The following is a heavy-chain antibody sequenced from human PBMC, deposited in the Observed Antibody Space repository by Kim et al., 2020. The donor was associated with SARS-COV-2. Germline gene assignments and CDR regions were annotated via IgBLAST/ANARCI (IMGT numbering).Heavy chain of an antibody. CDR3: ARGWSADAFDI. D-gene: IGHD2-15*01. V-gene: IGHV4-59*01. J-gene: IGHJ3*02. CDR2: IYYSGST. Sequence: SETLSLTCTVSGGSISSYYWSWIRQPPGKGLEWIGYIYYSGSTNYNPSLKSRVTISVDTSKNQFSLKLSSVTAADTAVYYCARGWSADAFDIWGQGTMVTVSS. CDR1: GGSISSYY.